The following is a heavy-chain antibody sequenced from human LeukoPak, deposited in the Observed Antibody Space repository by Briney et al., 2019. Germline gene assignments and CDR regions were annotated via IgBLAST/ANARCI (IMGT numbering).Heavy chain of an antibody. CDR2: INPNSGGT. CDR3: ARDLIRFLEWLLIYYYYYMDV. Sequence: ASVKVSCKASGYTFTGYYMHWVRQAPGQGLEGMGWINPNSGGTNYAQKFQGRVTMTRDTSTSTAYMELSRLRSDDTAVYYCARDLIRFLEWLLIYYYYYMDVWGKGTTVTVSS. D-gene: IGHD3-3*01. V-gene: IGHV1-2*02. J-gene: IGHJ6*03. CDR1: GYTFTGYY.